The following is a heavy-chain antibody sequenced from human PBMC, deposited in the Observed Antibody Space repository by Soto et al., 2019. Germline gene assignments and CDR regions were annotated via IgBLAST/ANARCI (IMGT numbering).Heavy chain of an antibody. V-gene: IGHV4-39*01. J-gene: IGHJ5*02. CDR3: ARRSSSSLGSLFDP. CDR1: GGAIISSTYY. D-gene: IGHD6-6*01. CDR2: MYYTGNK. Sequence: ETLSLTCTVSGGAIISSTYYLYGIRQPPGKGLELIGAMYYTGNKNYNPSLESRVTMSVDTSKNQFSLKLSSVTPTDTAVYYCARRSSSSLGSLFDPWGRGILVTVSS.